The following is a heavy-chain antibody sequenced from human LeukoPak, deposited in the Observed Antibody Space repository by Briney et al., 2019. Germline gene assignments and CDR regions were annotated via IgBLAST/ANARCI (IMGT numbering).Heavy chain of an antibody. CDR1: GFTFSSYA. D-gene: IGHD3-9*01. CDR2: ISYDGSNK. Sequence: GGSLRLSCAASGFTFSSYAMHWVRQAPGKGLEWVAVISYDGSNKYYADSVKGRFTISRDNSKNTLYLQMNSLRAEDTAVYYCARDAGGYDILTGYYMGNWFDPWGQGTLVTVSS. CDR3: ARDAGGYDILTGYYMGNWFDP. J-gene: IGHJ5*02. V-gene: IGHV3-30-3*01.